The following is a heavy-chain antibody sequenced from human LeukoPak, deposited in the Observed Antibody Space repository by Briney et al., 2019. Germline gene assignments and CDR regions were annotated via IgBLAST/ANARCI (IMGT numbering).Heavy chain of an antibody. J-gene: IGHJ4*02. D-gene: IGHD5-24*01. Sequence: GASVKVSCKASGYTFIGYYMHWVRQAPGQGLEWMGWINPHSGGTNSEQNFQGRVTMSRDTSTSIVYMELSRLRSDDTALYYCAREGVIGDGYNFFDYWGQGTLVTVSS. CDR1: GYTFIGYY. CDR2: INPHSGGT. CDR3: AREGVIGDGYNFFDY. V-gene: IGHV1-2*02.